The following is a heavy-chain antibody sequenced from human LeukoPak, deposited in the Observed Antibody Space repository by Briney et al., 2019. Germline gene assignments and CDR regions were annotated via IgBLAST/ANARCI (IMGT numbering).Heavy chain of an antibody. V-gene: IGHV1-3*03. Sequence: ASVKVSCKASGYTFTNYAMHWVRQAPGQRLEWMGWINTGNGNTKYSQEFQGRVTITRDTSANTAYMELSSLRSEDMAVYYCARAVKYRSGPLTDLLPYYFDYWGQGTLVAVSS. D-gene: IGHD6-19*01. CDR1: GYTFTNYA. CDR3: ARAVKYRSGPLTDLLPYYFDY. J-gene: IGHJ4*02. CDR2: INTGNGNT.